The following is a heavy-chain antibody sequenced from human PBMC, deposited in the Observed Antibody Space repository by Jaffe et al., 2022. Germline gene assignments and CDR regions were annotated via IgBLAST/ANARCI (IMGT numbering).Heavy chain of an antibody. CDR3: ARGGKEGGGPRGYAGY. CDR2: ISGSGGNT. J-gene: IGHJ4*02. V-gene: IGHV3-23*01. D-gene: IGHD5-12*01. CDR1: GFTFSDYA. Sequence: EVLLLESGGGLVQPGGSLRLSCAASGFTFSDYAMTWVRQAPGKGLEWVSSISGSGGNTYYADSVRGRFTISRDNSKSTLYLQMNSLRAEDTAVYYCARGGKEGGGPRGYAGYWGQGTLVTVSS.